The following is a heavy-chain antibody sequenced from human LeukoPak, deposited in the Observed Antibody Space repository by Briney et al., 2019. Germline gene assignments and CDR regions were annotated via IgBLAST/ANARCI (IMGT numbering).Heavy chain of an antibody. J-gene: IGHJ5*02. D-gene: IGHD6-19*01. V-gene: IGHV1-18*04. CDR2: ISAYNGNT. CDR1: GYTFTSYG. Sequence: ASVKVSCKASGYTFTSYGISWVRQAPGQGLEWMGWISAYNGNTNYAQKLQGGVTMTTDTSTSTAYMELRSLRSDDTAVYYCARDALSSGWYDYNWFDPWGQGTLVTVSS. CDR3: ARDALSSGWYDYNWFDP.